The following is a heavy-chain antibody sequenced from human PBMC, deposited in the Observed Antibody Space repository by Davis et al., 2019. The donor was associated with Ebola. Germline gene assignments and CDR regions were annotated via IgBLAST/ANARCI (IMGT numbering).Heavy chain of an antibody. J-gene: IGHJ6*02. Sequence: GESLKISCAASGFTFSSYGMHWVRQAPGKGLEWVAVIWYDGSNKYYADSVKGRFTISRDNAKNSLYLQMNSLRAEDTAVYYCAKAGYNWNDWGAYGMDVWGQGTTVTVSS. V-gene: IGHV3-33*03. CDR2: IWYDGSNK. D-gene: IGHD1-1*01. CDR3: AKAGYNWNDWGAYGMDV. CDR1: GFTFSSYG.